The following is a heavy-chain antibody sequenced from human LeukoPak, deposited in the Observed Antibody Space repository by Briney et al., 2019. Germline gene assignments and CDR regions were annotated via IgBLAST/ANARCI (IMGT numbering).Heavy chain of an antibody. Sequence: PSETLSLTCSVSSGSISSYYWSWIRQPPGKGLGWIGYIYYSGSTNYNPSLKSRVTISVDTSKNQFSLKLSSVTAADTAVYYCSAVDTFSGYSSSWSQFDYWGQGTLVTVSS. CDR3: SAVDTFSGYSSSWSQFDY. V-gene: IGHV4-59*01. CDR1: SGSISSYY. CDR2: IYYSGST. J-gene: IGHJ4*02. D-gene: IGHD6-13*01.